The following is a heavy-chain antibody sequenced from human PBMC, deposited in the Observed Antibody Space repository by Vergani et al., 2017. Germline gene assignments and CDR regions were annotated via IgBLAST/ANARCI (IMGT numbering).Heavy chain of an antibody. J-gene: IGHJ4*02. CDR2: IYHSGST. CDR3: ARGYCSSTSCYPPRY. D-gene: IGHD2-2*01. CDR1: GGSISSGGYS. V-gene: IGHV4-30-2*01. Sequence: QLQLQESGSGLVKPSQTLSLTCAVSGGSISSGGYSWSWIRQPPGKGLEWIGYIYHSGSTYYNPSLKSRVTISVDRSKNQFSLKLSSVTAADTAVYYCARGYCSSTSCYPPRYWGQGTLVTVSS.